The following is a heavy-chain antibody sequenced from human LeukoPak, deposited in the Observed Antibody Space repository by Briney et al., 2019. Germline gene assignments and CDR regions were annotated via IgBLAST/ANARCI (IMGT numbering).Heavy chain of an antibody. V-gene: IGHV3-7*01. J-gene: IGHJ4*02. Sequence: GGSLRLSCAASGFTFSNYWMTWVRQAPGKGPEWVAHIKEDGGEKHYVDPVKGRFTISRDNAKNSLYLQMNSLRAEDTAMYYCVRDRGYCSGGTCYALWDYWGQGTLVTVSS. CDR1: GFTFSNYW. D-gene: IGHD2-15*01. CDR2: IKEDGGEK. CDR3: VRDRGYCSGGTCYALWDY.